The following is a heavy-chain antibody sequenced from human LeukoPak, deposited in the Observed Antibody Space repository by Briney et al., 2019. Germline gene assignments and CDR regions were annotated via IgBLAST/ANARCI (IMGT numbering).Heavy chain of an antibody. D-gene: IGHD2-15*01. Sequence: GASVKVSCKASGYTFTSYDINWVRQATGQGLEWVGWMNPNSGNTGYAQKFQGRVTMTRNTSISTAYMELSSLRSEDTAVYYCARGSYRYCSGGSCYHYSNWFDPWGQGTLVTVSS. CDR1: GYTFTSYD. J-gene: IGHJ5*02. CDR3: ARGSYRYCSGGSCYHYSNWFDP. V-gene: IGHV1-8*01. CDR2: MNPNSGNT.